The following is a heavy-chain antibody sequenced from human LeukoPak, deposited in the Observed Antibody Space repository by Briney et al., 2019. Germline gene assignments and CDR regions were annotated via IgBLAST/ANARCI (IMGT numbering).Heavy chain of an antibody. CDR1: GYTFTSYG. D-gene: IGHD2-15*01. Sequence: GASVKVSCKASGYTFTSYGISWVRQAPGQGLEWMGWFSGYNGNTNYAQKLQGRVTMTRDTSISTVYMELNRLRSDDTAVYYCARERCRGGGCYSFDFWGQGALVTVSS. CDR2: FSGYNGNT. J-gene: IGHJ4*02. CDR3: ARERCRGGGCYSFDF. V-gene: IGHV1-18*01.